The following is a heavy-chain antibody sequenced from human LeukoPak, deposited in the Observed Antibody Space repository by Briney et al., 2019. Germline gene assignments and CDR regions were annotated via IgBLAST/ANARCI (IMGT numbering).Heavy chain of an antibody. CDR2: IYYSGST. D-gene: IGHD6-13*01. CDR3: ATEGYASNWYPD. V-gene: IGHV4-30-4*01. J-gene: IGHJ4*02. Sequence: PSETLSLTCTVSGGSISSGDYYWSWIRQPPGKGLEWIGYIYYSGSTYYNPSLKSRVTISVDTSKNQFSLRLSSVTAADTAVYYCATEGYASNWYPDWGQGILVTVSS. CDR1: GGSISSGDYY.